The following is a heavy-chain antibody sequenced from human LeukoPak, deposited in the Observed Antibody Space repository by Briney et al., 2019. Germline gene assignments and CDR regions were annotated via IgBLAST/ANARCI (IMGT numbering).Heavy chain of an antibody. J-gene: IGHJ5*02. D-gene: IGHD3-10*01. CDR3: ARFNGSGSYYRDNWFDP. CDR1: GGSISSSSYY. V-gene: IGHV4-39*01. Sequence: PSETLSLTCTVSGGSISSSSYYWGWIRQPPGKGLEWIGSIYYSGSTYYNPSLKSLVTISVDTSKNQFSLKLSSVTAADTAVYYCARFNGSGSYYRDNWFDPWGQGTLVTVSS. CDR2: IYYSGST.